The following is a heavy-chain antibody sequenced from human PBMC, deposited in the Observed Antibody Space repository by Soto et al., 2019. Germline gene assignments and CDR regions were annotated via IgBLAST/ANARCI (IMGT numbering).Heavy chain of an antibody. Sequence: GGSLRLSCAASGFTFSSYAMSWVRQAPGKGLEWVSAISGSGGSTYYADSVKGRFTISRDNSKNTLYLQMNSLRAEDTAVYYCAKDLYYDILLNFPTIDYWGQGTLVTVSS. CDR1: GFTFSSYA. D-gene: IGHD3-9*01. CDR3: AKDLYYDILLNFPTIDY. V-gene: IGHV3-23*01. J-gene: IGHJ4*02. CDR2: ISGSGGST.